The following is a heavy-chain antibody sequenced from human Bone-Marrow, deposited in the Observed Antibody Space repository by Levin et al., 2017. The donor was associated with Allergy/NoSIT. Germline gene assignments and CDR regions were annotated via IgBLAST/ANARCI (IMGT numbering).Heavy chain of an antibody. CDR2: INHSGST. CDR3: ARGRAARTSYYYYYYGMDV. Sequence: SETLSLTCAVYGGSFSGYYWSWIRQPPGKGLEWIGEINHSGSTNYNPSLKSRVTISVDTSKNQFSLKLSSVTAADTAVYYCARGRAARTSYYYYYYGMDVWGQGTTVTVSS. CDR1: GGSFSGYY. V-gene: IGHV4-34*01. J-gene: IGHJ6*02. D-gene: IGHD6-6*01.